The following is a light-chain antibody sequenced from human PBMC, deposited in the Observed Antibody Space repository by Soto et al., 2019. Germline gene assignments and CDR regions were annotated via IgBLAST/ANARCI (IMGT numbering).Light chain of an antibody. CDR3: QQYSASPRT. V-gene: IGKV3-20*01. CDR2: SAS. J-gene: IGKJ3*01. Sequence: EIVLAQSPATLSVSRGERATLCCRASQSVSSNLAWYQQKPGQAPRLLIHSASTRAPGIPDRFSASGAGTDFTLTISRLEPEDSAVYYCQQYSASPRTFGPGTKVDIK. CDR1: QSVSSN.